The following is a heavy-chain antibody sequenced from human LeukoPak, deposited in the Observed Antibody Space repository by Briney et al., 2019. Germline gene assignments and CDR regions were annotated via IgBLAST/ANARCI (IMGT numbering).Heavy chain of an antibody. CDR1: GFTFSSYE. D-gene: IGHD6-6*01. J-gene: IGHJ4*02. V-gene: IGHV3-48*03. CDR2: MSSSGRTI. CDR3: ARVRWYSSSSRTYFDY. Sequence: GGSLRLSCAASGFTFSSYEMNWVRQAPGKGLEWVSYMSSSGRTIYYADSVNGRFTISRDHAKNSLYLQMNSLRAEDTAVYYCARVRWYSSSSRTYFDYWGQGTLVTVPS.